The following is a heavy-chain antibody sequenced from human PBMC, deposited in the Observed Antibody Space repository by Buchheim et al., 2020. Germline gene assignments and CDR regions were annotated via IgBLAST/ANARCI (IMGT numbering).Heavy chain of an antibody. J-gene: IGHJ4*02. CDR3: ARGRVGYCSSTSCYLSG. D-gene: IGHD2-2*01. Sequence: QVQLQESGPGLVKPSETLSLTCTVSGGSISSYYWSWIRQPPGKGLEWLGYIYYSGSTNYHPSLKSRVTISVDTSKNQFSLQLSSVTAADTAVYYCARGRVGYCSSTSCYLSGWGQGTL. V-gene: IGHV4-59*01. CDR2: IYYSGST. CDR1: GGSISSYY.